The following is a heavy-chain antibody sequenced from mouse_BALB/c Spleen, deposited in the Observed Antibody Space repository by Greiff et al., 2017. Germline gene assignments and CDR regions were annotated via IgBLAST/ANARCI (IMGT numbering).Heavy chain of an antibody. Sequence: EVMLVESGGGLVQPGGSLRLSCATSGFTFTDYYMSWVRQPPGKALEWLGFIRNKANGYTTEYSASVKGRFTISSDNSQSILYLQMNTLRAEDSATYYCARDQGTFDYWGQGTTLTVSS. V-gene: IGHV7-3*02. J-gene: IGHJ2*01. CDR3: ARDQGTFDY. CDR1: GFTFTDYY. CDR2: IRNKANGYTT. D-gene: IGHD3-3*01.